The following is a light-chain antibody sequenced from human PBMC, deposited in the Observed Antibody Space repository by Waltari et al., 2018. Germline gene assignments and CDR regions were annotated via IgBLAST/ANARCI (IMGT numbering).Light chain of an antibody. J-gene: IGLJ3*02. CDR3: QTWGTGTVV. V-gene: IGLV4-69*01. CDR2: VNSDGSH. Sequence: QVVLTQSPSASASLGASVKHTSTLTSGHIRPAIPRHQHQPNKGPRYLLTVNSDGSHNKGDGIPDRFSGSSSGAERYLTISSLQSDDEADYYCQTWGTGTVVFGGGTKLTVL. CDR1: SGHIRPA.